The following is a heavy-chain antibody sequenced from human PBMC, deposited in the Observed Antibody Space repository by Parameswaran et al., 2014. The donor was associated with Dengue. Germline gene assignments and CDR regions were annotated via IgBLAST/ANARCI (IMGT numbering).Heavy chain of an antibody. J-gene: IGHJ4*02. D-gene: IGHD3-10*01. Sequence: WIRQPPGKGLEWVAVISYDGSNKYYADSVKGRFTISRDNSKNTLYLQMNSLRAEDTAVYYCARDISLLWFGEFDDYWGQGTLVTVSS. CDR2: ISYDGSNK. CDR3: ARDISLLWFGEFDDY. V-gene: IGHV3-30-3*01.